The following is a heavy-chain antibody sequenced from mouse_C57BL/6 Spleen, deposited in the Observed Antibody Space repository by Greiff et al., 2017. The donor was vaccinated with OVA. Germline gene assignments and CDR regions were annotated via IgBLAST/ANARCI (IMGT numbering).Heavy chain of an antibody. J-gene: IGHJ2*01. CDR2: IYPGSGNT. D-gene: IGHD1-1*01. CDR1: GYSFTSYY. V-gene: IGHV1-66*01. Sequence: QVQLQQSGPELVKPGASVKISCKASGYSFTSYYIHWVKQRPGQGLEWIGWIYPGSGNTKYNEKFKGKATLTADTSSSTAYMQLSSLTSEDSAVYYCARRDGSSSFDYWGQGTTLTVSS. CDR3: ARRDGSSSFDY.